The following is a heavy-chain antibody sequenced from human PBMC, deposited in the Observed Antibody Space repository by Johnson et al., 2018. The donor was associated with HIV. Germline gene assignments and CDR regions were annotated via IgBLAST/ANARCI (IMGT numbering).Heavy chain of an antibody. CDR3: AQSTGKDHGGNSGGIDI. J-gene: IGHJ3*02. CDR2: IFSVGNA. CDR1: GITVSSNY. V-gene: IGHV3-66*01. Sequence: VQLVESGGGLVQPGGSLRLSCAASGITVSSNYMSWVRQAPGKGLEWVSVIFSVGNAYYADSVKGRFTISRDNSKNTMYLQMNSLRAEDTAVYDCAQSTGKDHGGNSGGIDIWGQGTMVTVSA. D-gene: IGHD4-23*01.